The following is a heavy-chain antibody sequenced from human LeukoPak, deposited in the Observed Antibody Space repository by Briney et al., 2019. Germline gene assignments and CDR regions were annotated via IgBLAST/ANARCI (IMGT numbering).Heavy chain of an antibody. CDR1: GFTFSSYG. Sequence: PGGSLRLSCAASGFTFSSYGMHWVRQAPGKGLEWVAVIWYDGSNKYYADSVKGRFTISRDNSKNTLYLQMNSLRAEDTAVYYCARQAAALESWFDPWGQGTLVTVSS. D-gene: IGHD6-13*01. J-gene: IGHJ5*02. V-gene: IGHV3-33*01. CDR2: IWYDGSNK. CDR3: ARQAAALESWFDP.